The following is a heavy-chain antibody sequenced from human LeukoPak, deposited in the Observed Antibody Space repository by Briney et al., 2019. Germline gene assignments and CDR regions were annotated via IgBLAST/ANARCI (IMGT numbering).Heavy chain of an antibody. CDR2: IYSGGST. CDR3: ARYSSGWQYYYYYMDV. J-gene: IGHJ6*03. V-gene: IGHV3-66*02. D-gene: IGHD6-19*01. Sequence: GGSLRLSWAASGFTVSSNYMSWVRQAPGKGLELESVIYSGGSTYYADSVKGRFTISRDNSKNTLYLQMNSVRAEDTAVYYCARYSSGWQYYYYYMDVRGKGTTVTVSS. CDR1: GFTVSSNY.